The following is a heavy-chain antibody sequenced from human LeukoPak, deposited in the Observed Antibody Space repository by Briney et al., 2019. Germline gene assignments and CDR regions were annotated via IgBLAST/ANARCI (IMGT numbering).Heavy chain of an antibody. Sequence: PSETLSLTCTVSGGSISSYYWSWIRQPAGKGLEWIGRIYTSGSTNYNPSLKSRVTMSVDTSKSQFSLKLSSVTAADTAVYYCAGRGYSAWFDPWGQGTLVTVSS. D-gene: IGHD2-15*01. CDR2: IYTSGST. J-gene: IGHJ5*02. CDR1: GGSISSYY. V-gene: IGHV4-4*07. CDR3: AGRGYSAWFDP.